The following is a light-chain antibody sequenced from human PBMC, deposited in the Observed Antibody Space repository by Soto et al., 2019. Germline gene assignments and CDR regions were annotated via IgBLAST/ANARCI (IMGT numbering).Light chain of an antibody. V-gene: IGLV1-44*01. J-gene: IGLJ1*01. CDR3: AAWDDSLNASYV. CDR1: SSNIGSNT. CDR2: SNN. Sequence: QSVLTQPPSASGTPGQRATISCSGSSSNIGSNTVNWYQQLPGTAPKLLIYSNNQRPSGVPDRFSGSKSGTSASLAISGLQSEDEADYYCAAWDDSLNASYVFGTGTKVTV.